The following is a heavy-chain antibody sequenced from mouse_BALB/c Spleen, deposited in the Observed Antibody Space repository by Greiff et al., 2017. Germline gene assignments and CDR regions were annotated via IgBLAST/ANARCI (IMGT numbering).Heavy chain of an antibody. CDR3: ARGGGYEDYAMDY. D-gene: IGHD2-2*01. CDR2: ISYSGST. V-gene: IGHV3-2*02. Sequence: EVQLQESGPGLVKPSQSLSLTCTVTGYSITSDYAWNWIRQFPGNKLEWMGYISYSGSTSYNPSLKSRISITRDTSKNQFFLQLNSVTTEDTATYYCARGGGYEDYAMDYWGQGTSVTVSS. CDR1: GYSITSDYA. J-gene: IGHJ4*01.